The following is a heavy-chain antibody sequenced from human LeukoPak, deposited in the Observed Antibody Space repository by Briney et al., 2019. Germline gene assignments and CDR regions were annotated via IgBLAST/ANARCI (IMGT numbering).Heavy chain of an antibody. V-gene: IGHV4-34*01. J-gene: IGHJ4*02. D-gene: IGHD3-10*01. CDR1: GGSFSGYY. CDR2: INNSGST. Sequence: SETLSLTCAVYGGSFSGYYWSWIRQPPGKGLEWIGEINNSGSTNYNPSLKSRVTISVDTSKNQFSLKLSSVTAADTAVYYCAGSGFGPAAGYWGQGTLVTVSS. CDR3: AGSGFGPAAGY.